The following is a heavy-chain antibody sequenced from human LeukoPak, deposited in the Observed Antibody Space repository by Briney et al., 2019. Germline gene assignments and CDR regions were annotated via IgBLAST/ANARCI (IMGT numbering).Heavy chain of an antibody. V-gene: IGHV3-53*01. J-gene: IGHJ6*03. CDR2: IYSGGST. Sequence: GGSLRPSCAASGFTVSSNYMSWVRQAPGKGLKWVSVIYSGGSTYYADSVKGRFTISRDNSKNTLYLQMNSLRAEDTAVYYCARARWGSGYYYYYMDVWGKGTTVIVSS. CDR3: ARARWGSGYYYYYMDV. D-gene: IGHD7-27*01. CDR1: GFTVSSNY.